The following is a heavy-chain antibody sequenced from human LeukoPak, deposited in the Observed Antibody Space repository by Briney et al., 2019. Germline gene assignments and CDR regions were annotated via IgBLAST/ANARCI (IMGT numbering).Heavy chain of an antibody. V-gene: IGHV4-4*02. CDR2: VHLSGAT. J-gene: IGHJ4*02. CDR1: GGSIMTTNW. CDR3: TRESGAFSPFGF. Sequence: SGTLSLACAVSGGSIMTTNWWSWVRQPPGKGLEWIGEVHLSGATNYNPSLESRVSMSIDTSKNQMSLKLTSVTAADTAIYFCTRESGAFSPFGFWGQGTLVTVSS. D-gene: IGHD1-26*01.